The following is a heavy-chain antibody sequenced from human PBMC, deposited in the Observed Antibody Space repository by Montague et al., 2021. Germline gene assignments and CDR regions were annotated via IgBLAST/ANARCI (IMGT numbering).Heavy chain of an antibody. CDR1: GFTVSSSH. Sequence: SLRLSCAASGFTVSSSHMNWVRQAPGKGLEWVSGIFDDGRTYHADSVKGRFTIPRDNSQNTLFIQVNSLMAEDTAVYYCAGDIAGDGYSHFDCWGQGTLVTVSS. J-gene: IGHJ4*02. CDR2: IFDDGRT. CDR3: AGDIAGDGYSHFDC. V-gene: IGHV3-53*01. D-gene: IGHD5-24*01.